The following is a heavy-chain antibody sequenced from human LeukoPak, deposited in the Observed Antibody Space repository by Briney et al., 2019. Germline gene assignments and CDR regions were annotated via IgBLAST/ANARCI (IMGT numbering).Heavy chain of an antibody. CDR3: AKPPPSSYYYYYGMDV. CDR1: GFTFSSYA. J-gene: IGHJ6*02. Sequence: GGSLRLSCAASGFTFSSYAMSWVRQAPGKGLEWVSAISGNGGSTYYADSEKGRFTISRDISKNTLYLQMNSLRAEDTAVYYCAKPPPSSYYYYYGMDVWGQGTTVTVSS. D-gene: IGHD6-13*01. V-gene: IGHV3-23*01. CDR2: ISGNGGST.